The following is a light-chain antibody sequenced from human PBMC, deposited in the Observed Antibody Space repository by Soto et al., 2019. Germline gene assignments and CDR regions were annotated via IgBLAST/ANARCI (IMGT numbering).Light chain of an antibody. CDR1: QGITRD. CDR3: LQHNSYPYT. CDR2: AAS. V-gene: IGKV1-17*01. Sequence: DIQMTQSPSSLSASVGARVSITCRASQGITRDLAWYQQKPGKAPKRLIYAASSLQSGVPSRFSGSGSGTEFTLTISSLQPEDFATYYCLQHNSYPYTFGQGTRLEIK. J-gene: IGKJ2*01.